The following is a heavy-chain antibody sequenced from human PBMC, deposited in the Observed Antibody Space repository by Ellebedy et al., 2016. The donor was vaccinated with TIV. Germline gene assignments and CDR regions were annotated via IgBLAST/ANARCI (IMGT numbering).Heavy chain of an antibody. CDR2: INEDGSEK. D-gene: IGHD2-2*01. Sequence: GESLKISXAASGFTFSRNWMSWVRQAPGKGLEWVANINEDGSEKKYVGSVQGRFTISRDNAKNSLYLQMNSLRDEDTAVYYCARVGDCSTTSCPDYWGQGTLVTVSS. V-gene: IGHV3-7*01. CDR3: ARVGDCSTTSCPDY. CDR1: GFTFSRNW. J-gene: IGHJ4*02.